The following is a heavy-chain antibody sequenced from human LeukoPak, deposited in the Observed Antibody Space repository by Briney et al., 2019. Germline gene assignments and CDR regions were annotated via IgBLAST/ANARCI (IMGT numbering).Heavy chain of an antibody. D-gene: IGHD3-10*01. CDR2: IYTSGST. Sequence: TSQTLSLTCTVSGGSISSGSYYWSWIRQPAGKGLEWIGRIYTSGSTNYNPSLKSRVTISVDTSKNQLSLKLSSVTAADTAVYYCARFEPGYYGSGSRFDYWGQGTLVTVSS. V-gene: IGHV4-61*02. CDR3: ARFEPGYYGSGSRFDY. CDR1: GGSISSGSYY. J-gene: IGHJ4*02.